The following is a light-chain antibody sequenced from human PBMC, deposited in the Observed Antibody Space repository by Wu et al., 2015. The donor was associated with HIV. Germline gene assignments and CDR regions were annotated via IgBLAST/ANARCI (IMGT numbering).Light chain of an antibody. V-gene: IGKV3-20*01. CDR3: HQYSSSTWT. CDR2: GAS. CDR1: QSVSSSY. J-gene: IGKJ1*01. Sequence: EIVLTQSPGTLSLSPGQRATLSCRASQSVSSSYLAWYQQKPGQPPRLLIYGASSRATGIPDRFSGSGSGTDFTLSISRLEPEDFAVYFCHQYSSSTWTFGQGTKVEIK.